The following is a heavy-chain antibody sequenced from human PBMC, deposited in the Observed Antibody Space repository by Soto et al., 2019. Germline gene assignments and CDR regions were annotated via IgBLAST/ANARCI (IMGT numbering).Heavy chain of an antibody. CDR3: ARGNPQDGSGTNYGMDV. J-gene: IGHJ6*02. CDR2: ISSSSSTI. Sequence: EVQLVESGGGLVQPGGSLRLSCAASGFTFSSYSMNWVRQAPGKGLEWVSYISSSSSTIYYADSVKGRFTISRDNAKNSLYLQMNSLRAEDTAVYYCARGNPQDGSGTNYGMDVWGQGTTVTVSS. D-gene: IGHD3-10*01. CDR1: GFTFSSYS. V-gene: IGHV3-48*01.